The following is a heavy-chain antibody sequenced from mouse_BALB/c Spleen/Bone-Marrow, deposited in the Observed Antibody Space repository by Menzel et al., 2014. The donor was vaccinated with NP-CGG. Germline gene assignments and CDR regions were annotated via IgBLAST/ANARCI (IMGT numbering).Heavy chain of an antibody. CDR3: ARENYGSYYYAMDY. CDR2: IWSGGNT. Sequence: VHLVESGPGLVAPSQNLSITCTVSGFSLTNYDVHWVRQPPGKGLEWLGLIWSGGNTSYNSALMSRLSISKDNSKNQVFLKMNSLQTDDTAIYFCARENYGSYYYAMDYWGQGTSVSVSS. V-gene: IGHV2-9*02. J-gene: IGHJ4*01. CDR1: GFSLTNYD. D-gene: IGHD1-1*01.